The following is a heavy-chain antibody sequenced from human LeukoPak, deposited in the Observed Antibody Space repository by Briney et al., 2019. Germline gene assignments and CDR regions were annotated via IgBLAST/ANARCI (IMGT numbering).Heavy chain of an antibody. CDR1: GGSFSGYY. V-gene: IGHV4-34*01. CDR2: INHSGST. Sequence: SETLSLTCAVYGGSFSGYYWSWIRQPPGKGLEWIGEINHSGSTNYNPSLKSRVTISVDTSKDQFSLKLSSATAADTAVYYCARHPKLLPWFGGRGDYFDYWGQGTLVTVSS. J-gene: IGHJ4*02. D-gene: IGHD3-10*01. CDR3: ARHPKLLPWFGGRGDYFDY.